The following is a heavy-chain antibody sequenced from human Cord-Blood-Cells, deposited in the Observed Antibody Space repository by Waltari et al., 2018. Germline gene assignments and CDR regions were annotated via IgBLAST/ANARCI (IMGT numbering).Heavy chain of an antibody. CDR2: INAGQGNT. V-gene: IGHV1-3*01. J-gene: IGHJ2*01. CDR3: ARGSYSSSSWYFDL. CDR1: GYTFTSYA. Sequence: QVQLVQSGAEVKKPGASVKVSCKASGYTFTSYAMHWVRQAPGQRLEWMGWINAGQGNTKYSQKFQGRVTITRDTSASTAYMELSSLRSEDTAVYYCARGSYSSSSWYFDLWGRGTLVTVSS. D-gene: IGHD6-6*01.